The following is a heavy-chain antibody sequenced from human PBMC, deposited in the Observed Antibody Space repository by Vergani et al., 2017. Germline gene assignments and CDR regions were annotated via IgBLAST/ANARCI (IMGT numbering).Heavy chain of an antibody. J-gene: IGHJ4*02. D-gene: IGHD3-10*01. CDR3: ARRTTMVRGVLEIARYYFDY. CDR2: VYPSGTT. CDR1: GVSMQSGSFY. V-gene: IGHV4-61*02. Sequence: QVQLHESGPGLVKPSETLSLICSVSGVSMQSGSFYWTWIRQTAESRLEWMGRVYPSGTTNYNPSLNGRVTIFVDTSKNQFSLKLSSVTAADTAVYYCARRTTMVRGVLEIARYYFDYWGQGTLVTVSS.